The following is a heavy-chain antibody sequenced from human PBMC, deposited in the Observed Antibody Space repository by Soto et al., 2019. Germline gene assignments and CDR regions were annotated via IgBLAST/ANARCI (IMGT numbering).Heavy chain of an antibody. CDR2: ISYDGSNK. J-gene: IGHJ4*02. V-gene: IGHV3-30-3*01. Sequence: QVQLVESGGGVVQPGRSLRLSCAASGFTFSSYAMHWVRQAPGKGLEWVAVISYDGSNKYYADSVKGRFTISRDNSKNTLYLQMNSLRDEDTAVYYCARVLAAAGDYWGQGTLVTVSS. D-gene: IGHD6-13*01. CDR1: GFTFSSYA. CDR3: ARVLAAAGDY.